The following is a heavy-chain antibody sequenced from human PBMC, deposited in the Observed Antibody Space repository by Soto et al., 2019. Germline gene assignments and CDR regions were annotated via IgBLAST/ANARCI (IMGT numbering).Heavy chain of an antibody. Sequence: LRLSCLASGFIFRSYAMHWVRQAPGKGLEWVAVITYDGANGYYADSVRGRFAISRDNSKSTLFLQMNSLRPEDTAVYYCARAFSGSYPNFDYWGQGTLVTVSS. CDR1: GFIFRSYA. J-gene: IGHJ4*02. CDR2: ITYDGANG. CDR3: ARAFSGSYPNFDY. D-gene: IGHD1-26*01. V-gene: IGHV3-30*09.